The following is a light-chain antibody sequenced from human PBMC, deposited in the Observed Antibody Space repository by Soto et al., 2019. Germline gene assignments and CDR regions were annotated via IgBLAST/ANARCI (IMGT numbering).Light chain of an antibody. CDR1: QSINRY. Sequence: DIQMTQSPSTLSASVGDRVTIPCRASQSINRYLAWYQQKPGKAPKLLIYDASSLEDGVPSRFSGSGSGTEFTLTISGLQPDDFATYYFQHYNNYPWTFGQGTQVEI. V-gene: IGKV1-5*01. CDR3: QHYNNYPWT. J-gene: IGKJ1*01. CDR2: DAS.